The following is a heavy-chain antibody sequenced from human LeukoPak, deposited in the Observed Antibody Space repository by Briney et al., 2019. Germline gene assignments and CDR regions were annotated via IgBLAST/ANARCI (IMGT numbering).Heavy chain of an antibody. Sequence: GGSLRLSCAASGFTFSSYGMHWVRQAPGKGLEWVAVIWYDGSNKYYADSVKGRFTISRDNSKNTLYLQMNSLRAEDTAVYYCARDPTITIFGVVQNYYYMDVWGKGTTVTVSS. CDR3: ARDPTITIFGVVQNYYYMDV. CDR2: IWYDGSNK. D-gene: IGHD3-3*01. J-gene: IGHJ6*03. CDR1: GFTFSSYG. V-gene: IGHV3-33*01.